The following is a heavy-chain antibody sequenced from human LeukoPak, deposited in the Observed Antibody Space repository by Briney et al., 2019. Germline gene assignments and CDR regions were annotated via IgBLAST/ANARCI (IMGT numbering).Heavy chain of an antibody. V-gene: IGHV3-23*01. CDR1: GFTFSSYA. CDR2: ISGSGGST. D-gene: IGHD1-1*01. Sequence: GGSLRLSCAASGFTFSSYAMSWVRQAPRKGLEWVSAISGSGGSTYYADSVKGRFTISRDNSKDTLYLQMNSLRAEDTAVYYCAKHLNSHDFVGNSFSSWGQGTLVTVSS. CDR3: AKHLNSHDFVGNSFSS. J-gene: IGHJ5*01.